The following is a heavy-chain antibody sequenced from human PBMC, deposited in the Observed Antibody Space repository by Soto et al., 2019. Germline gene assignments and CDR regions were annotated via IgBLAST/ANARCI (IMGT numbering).Heavy chain of an antibody. V-gene: IGHV1-69*02. D-gene: IGHD3-22*01. CDR3: AREGDSSDRWFDP. CDR2: IIPILGIA. J-gene: IGHJ5*02. Sequence: QVQLVQSGAEVKKPGSSVKVSCKASGGTFSSYTISWVRQAPGQGLEWMGRIIPILGIANYAQKFQGRVTNTADKSTSTAYMELSSLRTEDTAVYYCAREGDSSDRWFDPWGQGTLVTVSS. CDR1: GGTFSSYT.